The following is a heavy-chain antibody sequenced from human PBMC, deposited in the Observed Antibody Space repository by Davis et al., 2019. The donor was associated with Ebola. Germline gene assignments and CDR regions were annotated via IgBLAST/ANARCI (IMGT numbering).Heavy chain of an antibody. CDR3: ARDKMVLTDNWLDP. Sequence: AASVKVSCKSSAYTFSTYGITWVRQAPGQGLEWMGWISAYNGKTNYAQRFQGGVTVTTDTSTNTAFMELRSLRSDDTAMYYCARDKMVLTDNWLDPWGQGTLVTVSS. V-gene: IGHV1-18*01. CDR1: AYTFSTYG. J-gene: IGHJ5*02. CDR2: ISAYNGKT. D-gene: IGHD4/OR15-4a*01.